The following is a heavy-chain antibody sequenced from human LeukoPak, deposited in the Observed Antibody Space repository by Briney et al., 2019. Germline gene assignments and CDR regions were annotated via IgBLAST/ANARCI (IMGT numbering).Heavy chain of an antibody. D-gene: IGHD1-14*01. V-gene: IGHV3-23*01. Sequence: PGGSLRLSCAASGFTFSSYAMSWVRQAPGKGLEWVSGISGSGGTTYYADSVKGRFTISRDNSKNTLYLQMNSLRAEDTAVYYCASHETGAPNWFDPWGQGTLVTVSS. CDR3: ASHETGAPNWFDP. CDR2: ISGSGGTT. J-gene: IGHJ5*02. CDR1: GFTFSSYA.